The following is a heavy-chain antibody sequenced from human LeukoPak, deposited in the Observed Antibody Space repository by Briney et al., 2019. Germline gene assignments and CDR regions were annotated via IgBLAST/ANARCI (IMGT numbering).Heavy chain of an antibody. CDR3: AKERNLEIAVAGTIFDY. J-gene: IGHJ4*02. CDR1: GFLFRTYG. CDR2: IYSGGST. Sequence: GGSLRLSCAASGFLFRTYGMNWVRQAPGKGLEWVSVIYSGGSTYYADSVKGRFTISRDNSKNMIYLEMNSLRVEDTAVYYCAKERNLEIAVAGTIFDYWGQGTLVTVSS. V-gene: IGHV3-66*01. D-gene: IGHD6-19*01.